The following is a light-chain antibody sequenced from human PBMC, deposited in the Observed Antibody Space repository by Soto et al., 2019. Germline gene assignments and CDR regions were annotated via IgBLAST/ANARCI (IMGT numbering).Light chain of an antibody. CDR3: TAWDASLDGYV. CDR1: SSNLGDNT. Sequence: VLGQAASASGRPGKRVSISCSTSSSNLGDNTVNWYPHVPGTAPNLLIYSYDQRPSGVPDRFSGSKSGTSASLAISGLQSEDEADDYWTAWDASLDGYVFRPRTKVPVL. V-gene: IGLV1-44*01. J-gene: IGLJ1*01. CDR2: SYD.